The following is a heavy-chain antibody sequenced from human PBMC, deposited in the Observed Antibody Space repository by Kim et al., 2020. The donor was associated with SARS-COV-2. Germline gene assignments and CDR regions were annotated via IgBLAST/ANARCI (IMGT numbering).Heavy chain of an antibody. CDR3: ARGLWSYYFDY. J-gene: IGHJ4*02. Sequence: SETLSLTCAVYGGSFSGYYWSWIRQPPGKGLEWIGEINHSGSTNYNPSLKSRVTISVDTSKNQFSLKLSSVTAADTAVYYCARGLWSYYFDYWGQGTLVT. CDR1: GGSFSGYY. D-gene: IGHD5-18*01. V-gene: IGHV4-34*01. CDR2: INHSGST.